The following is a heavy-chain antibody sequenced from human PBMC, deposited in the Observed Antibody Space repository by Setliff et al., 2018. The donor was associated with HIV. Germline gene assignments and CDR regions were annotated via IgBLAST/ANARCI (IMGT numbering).Heavy chain of an antibody. CDR3: AFSIYRSGSYSFIFDY. CDR1: GGTLNDYA. V-gene: IGHV1-69*05. J-gene: IGHJ4*02. CDR2: IIPLFGTR. D-gene: IGHD3-10*01. Sequence: SVMVSCKASGGTLNDYAVTWVRQAPGQGLDVVGEIIPLFGTRNYVQRFQGRIAITTDESTATAYMDLSGLTSEDTAMYYCAFSIYRSGSYSFIFDYWGQGTLVTVSS.